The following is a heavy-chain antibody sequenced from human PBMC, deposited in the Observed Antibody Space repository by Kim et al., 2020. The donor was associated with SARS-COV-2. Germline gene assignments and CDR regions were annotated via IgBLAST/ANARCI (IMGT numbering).Heavy chain of an antibody. J-gene: IGHJ4*02. CDR2: IIPVFGTP. D-gene: IGHD6-6*01. V-gene: IGHV1-69*13. CDR1: GDNFKSYV. CDR3: AREWQIVLDF. Sequence: SVKVSCKASGDNFKSYVITWVRQAPGQGLEWMGDIIPVFGTPNYAPRFQGRVTITAEESTNTAYMELSSLKSEDTAVYYCAREWQIVLDFWGQGSLVTV.